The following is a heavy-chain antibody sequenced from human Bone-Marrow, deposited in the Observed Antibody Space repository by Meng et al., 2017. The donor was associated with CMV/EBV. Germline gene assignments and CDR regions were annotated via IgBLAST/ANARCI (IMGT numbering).Heavy chain of an antibody. Sequence: SETLSLTCTVSGGSISSSSYYWGWIRQPPGKGLEWIGSIYYSGSTYYNPSLKSRVTISVDTSKNQFSLKLSSVTAADTAVYYCARGRRPRYCSSTSCSHYYYYGMDAWGQGTTVTVSS. CDR1: GGSISSSSYY. D-gene: IGHD2-2*01. V-gene: IGHV4-39*07. J-gene: IGHJ6*02. CDR2: IYYSGST. CDR3: ARGRRPRYCSSTSCSHYYYYGMDA.